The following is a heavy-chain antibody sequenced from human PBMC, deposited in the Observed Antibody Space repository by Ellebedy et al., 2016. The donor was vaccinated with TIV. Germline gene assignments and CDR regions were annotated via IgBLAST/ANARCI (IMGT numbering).Heavy chain of an antibody. CDR1: GGSISSYY. CDR2: IYYSGST. CDR3: ARTTTVTKGGDYYYYYMDV. Sequence: SETLSLXXTVSGGSISSYYWSWIRQPPGKGLEWIGYIYYSGSTNYNPSLKSRVTISVDTSKNQFSLKLSSVTAADTAVYYCARTTTVTKGGDYYYYYMDVWGKGTTVTVSS. D-gene: IGHD4-11*01. J-gene: IGHJ6*03. V-gene: IGHV4-59*12.